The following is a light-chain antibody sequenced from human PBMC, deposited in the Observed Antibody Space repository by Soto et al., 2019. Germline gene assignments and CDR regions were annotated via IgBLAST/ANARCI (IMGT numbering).Light chain of an antibody. J-gene: IGKJ4*01. CDR3: QQRSNWPPT. Sequence: EIVXTQSPATLSLSPGERATLSCRASQSVSSYLAWYQQKPGQAPRLLIYDASNRATGIPARFSGSGSGTDFTLTISSLEPEDFAVYYCQQRSNWPPTFGGGTKVDIK. V-gene: IGKV3-11*01. CDR2: DAS. CDR1: QSVSSY.